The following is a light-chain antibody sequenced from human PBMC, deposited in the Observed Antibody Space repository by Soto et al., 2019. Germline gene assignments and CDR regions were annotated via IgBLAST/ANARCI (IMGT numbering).Light chain of an antibody. CDR3: QQYGNLPRT. V-gene: IGKV1-33*01. Sequence: DIQMTQSPSSLSASVGDRVTITCQASQDISTYLNWYQQKPGKAPKLLIYDASNLETGVPSRFSGSGSGTDFTFTISSLQPEDIATYFCQQYGNLPRTFGQGTKVEIK. CDR2: DAS. J-gene: IGKJ1*01. CDR1: QDISTY.